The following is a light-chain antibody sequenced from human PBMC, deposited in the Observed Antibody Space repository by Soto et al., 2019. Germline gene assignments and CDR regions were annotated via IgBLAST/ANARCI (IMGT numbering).Light chain of an antibody. Sequence: QSVLTQPASVSGSPGQSITISCTGTRSDVGSYNLVSWYQQHPGKAPKLMIYEGSKRPSGVSNRFSGSKSGNTASLTISGLQAEDEADDYCCSYAGSSTLVFGGGTKLTVL. CDR2: EGS. CDR1: RSDVGSYNL. CDR3: CSYAGSSTLV. V-gene: IGLV2-23*01. J-gene: IGLJ2*01.